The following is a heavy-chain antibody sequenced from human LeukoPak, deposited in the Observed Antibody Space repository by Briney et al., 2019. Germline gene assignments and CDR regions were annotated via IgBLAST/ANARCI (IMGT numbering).Heavy chain of an antibody. CDR3: ATWRLWYDSSGYFFDY. CDR1: GGSIGSSSYY. D-gene: IGHD3-22*01. CDR2: IYYSGST. Sequence: SETLSLTCTVSGGSIGSSSYYWGWIRQPPGKGLEWIGSIYYSGSTYYNPSLKSRVTISVDTSKNQFSLKLSSVTAADTAVYYCATWRLWYDSSGYFFDYWGQGTLVTVSS. J-gene: IGHJ4*02. V-gene: IGHV4-39*01.